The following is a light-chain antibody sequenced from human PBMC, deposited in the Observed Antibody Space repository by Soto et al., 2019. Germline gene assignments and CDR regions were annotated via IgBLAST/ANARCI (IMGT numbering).Light chain of an antibody. J-gene: IGLJ1*01. V-gene: IGLV2-14*01. CDR1: SGDIGSYKR. CDR2: EVT. Sequence: QSVLTQPPSGSGSPGQSIPISCTGTSGDIGSYKRVSWYQQHPGKAPKHIIYEVTDRPSGVSNRFSGCKSGNTASLTISGLSAEYEAEYYCSSYSTFTPRASVFGTGTKLTVL. CDR3: SSYSTFTPRASV.